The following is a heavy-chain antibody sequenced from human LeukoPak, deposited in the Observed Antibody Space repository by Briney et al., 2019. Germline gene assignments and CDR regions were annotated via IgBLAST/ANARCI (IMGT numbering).Heavy chain of an antibody. Sequence: GGSLRLSCAASGFTVSSNYMSWVRQAPGKGLEWVSVIYSGGSTYYADSVKGRFTISRDNSKNTLYLQMNSLRAEDTAVYYCAREPDGKGFDYWGQGTLVTVSS. CDR2: IYSGGST. CDR1: GFTVSSNY. CDR3: AREPDGKGFDY. J-gene: IGHJ4*02. V-gene: IGHV3-66*01. D-gene: IGHD1-14*01.